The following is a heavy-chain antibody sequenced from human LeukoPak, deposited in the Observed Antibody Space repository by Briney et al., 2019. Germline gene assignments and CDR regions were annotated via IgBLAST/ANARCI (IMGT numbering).Heavy chain of an antibody. V-gene: IGHV1-3*03. CDR2: INAGNGNT. D-gene: IGHD5-18*01. Sequence: ASVKVSCKASGYTLTSYAMHWVRQAPGQRLEWMGWINAGNGNTKYSQEFQGRVTITRDTSASTAYMELSSLRSEDMAVYYCARGGYSYGYLYGRRWSFDYWDQGTLVTVSS. CDR3: ARGGYSYGYLYGRRWSFDY. CDR1: GYTLTSYA. J-gene: IGHJ4*02.